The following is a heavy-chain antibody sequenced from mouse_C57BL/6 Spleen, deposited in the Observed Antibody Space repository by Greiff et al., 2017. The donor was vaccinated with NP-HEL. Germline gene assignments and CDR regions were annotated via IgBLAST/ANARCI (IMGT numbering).Heavy chain of an antibody. D-gene: IGHD2-4*01. CDR2: IRSKSSNYAT. V-gene: IGHV10-3*01. CDR3: VRDHYYDYDGPRAMDY. J-gene: IGHJ4*01. Sequence: EADGGLVQPKGSLKLSCAASGFTFNTYAMHWVRQAPGKGLEWVARIRSKSSNYATYYADSVKDRFTISRDDSQSMLYLQMNNLKTEDTAMYYCVRDHYYDYDGPRAMDYWGQGTSVTVSS. CDR1: GFTFNTYA.